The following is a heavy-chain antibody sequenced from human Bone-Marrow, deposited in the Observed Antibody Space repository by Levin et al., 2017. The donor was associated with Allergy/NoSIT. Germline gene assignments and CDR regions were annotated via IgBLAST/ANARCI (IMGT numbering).Heavy chain of an antibody. CDR2: ISYDGSNK. V-gene: IGHV3-30-3*01. CDR3: ARGDRDSGWAARH. CDR1: GFTFSSYA. Sequence: PGGSLRLSCAASGFTFSSYAMHWVRQAPGKGLEWVAVISYDGSNKYYADSVKGRFTISRDNSKNTLYLQMNSLRAEDTAVYYCARGDRDSGWAARHWGQGTLVTVSS. D-gene: IGHD3-16*02. J-gene: IGHJ4*02.